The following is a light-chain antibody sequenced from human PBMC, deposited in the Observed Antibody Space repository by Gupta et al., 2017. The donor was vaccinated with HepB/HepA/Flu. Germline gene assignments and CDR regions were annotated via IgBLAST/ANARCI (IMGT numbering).Light chain of an antibody. CDR1: QSISTW. V-gene: IGKV1-5*03. CDR2: KAS. CDR3: QHYSSYPIT. J-gene: IGKJ5*01. Sequence: DIQMTQSPSTLSASVGDRDTITCRASQSISTWLAWYQQKPGKAPNLLIYKASSLERVVPSRFSGSGSGTEFTLTISSLQPDDFATYYCQHYSSYPITFGQGTRLEIK.